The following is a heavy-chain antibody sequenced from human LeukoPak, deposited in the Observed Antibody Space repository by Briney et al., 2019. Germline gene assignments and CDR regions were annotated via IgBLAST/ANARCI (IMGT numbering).Heavy chain of an antibody. CDR1: GFTFSGYW. J-gene: IGHJ4*02. D-gene: IGHD1-20*01. CDR3: ARKGYNSLY. CDR2: IKQDGSEK. Sequence: GGSLRLSCAASGFTFSGYWMSWVRQAPGKGLEWVANIKQDGSEKYYVDSVKGRFTISRDNAKNSLYLQMNSLRAEDTAVYYCARKGYNSLYWGQGTLVTVSS. V-gene: IGHV3-7*01.